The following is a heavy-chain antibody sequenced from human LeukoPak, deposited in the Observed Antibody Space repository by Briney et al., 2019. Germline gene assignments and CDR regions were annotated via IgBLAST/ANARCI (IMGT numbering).Heavy chain of an antibody. Sequence: PVGSVKVSCKAPGYTFTSYAMHWVRQAPGQRLEWMGWINAGNGNTKYSQKFQGRVTITRDTSASTAYMELSTLRSENTAVYYCARGHAYGNLLDYWGQGTLVTVSS. D-gene: IGHD4-11*01. V-gene: IGHV1-3*01. CDR2: INAGNGNT. J-gene: IGHJ4*02. CDR1: GYTFTSYA. CDR3: ARGHAYGNLLDY.